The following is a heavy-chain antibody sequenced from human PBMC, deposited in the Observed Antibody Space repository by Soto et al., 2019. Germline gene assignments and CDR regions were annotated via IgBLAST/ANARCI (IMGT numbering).Heavy chain of an antibody. D-gene: IGHD3-3*01. CDR1: GGSISNYF. CDR3: LRGSQDFWSGPFHY. J-gene: IGHJ4*02. CDR2: IDNSGST. V-gene: IGHV4-4*07. Sequence: SETLSLTCTVSGGSISNYFFNWIRQPAGKGLEWIGRIDNSGSTNYNPSLKSRITMSADTSTNQFSLKLNSVTAADTAAYYCLRGSQDFWSGPFHYWGPGSMLTVYS.